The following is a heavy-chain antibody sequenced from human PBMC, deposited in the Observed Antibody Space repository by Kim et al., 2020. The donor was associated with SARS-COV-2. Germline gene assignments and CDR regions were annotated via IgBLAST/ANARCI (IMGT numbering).Heavy chain of an antibody. Sequence: GGSLRLSCAASGFTFDDYATHWVRQAPGKGLEWVSGISWNSGSIGYADSVKGRFTISRDNAKNSLYLQMNSLRAEDTALYYCAKDTSGDYYYYYGMDVWGQGTTVTVSS. CDR2: ISWNSGSI. CDR1: GFTFDDYA. V-gene: IGHV3-9*01. CDR3: AKDTSGDYYYYYGMDV. J-gene: IGHJ6*02. D-gene: IGHD2-15*01.